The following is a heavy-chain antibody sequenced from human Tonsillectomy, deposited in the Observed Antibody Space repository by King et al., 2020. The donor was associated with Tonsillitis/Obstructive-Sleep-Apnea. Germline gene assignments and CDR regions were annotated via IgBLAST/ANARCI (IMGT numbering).Heavy chain of an antibody. J-gene: IGHJ5*02. CDR3: ARIYGGYTLYGFDH. D-gene: IGHD5-12*01. CDR1: GFSLSHDRMG. CDR2: IFSNDEK. Sequence: VTLKESGPVLVKPTETLTLTCTVSGFSLSHDRMGVSWIRQRPGKALEWLAHIFSNDEKSYNTSLKSRLTISKDTSKSQVALTMTTMDPVDTATYYCARIYGGYTLYGFDHWGQGTLVTVSS. V-gene: IGHV2-26*01.